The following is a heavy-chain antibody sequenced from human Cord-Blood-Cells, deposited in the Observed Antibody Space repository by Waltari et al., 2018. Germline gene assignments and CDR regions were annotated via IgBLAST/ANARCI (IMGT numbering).Heavy chain of an antibody. CDR2: IIPNLGTA. Sequence: QVQLVQSGAEVKKPGSSVKVPCKASGGTFSSYAISWVRQAPGQGLEWMGAIIPNLGTANYAQKFQGRVTITADESTSTAYMELSSLRSEDTAVYYCARGRDYYDSSGYYPFDYWGQGTLVTVSS. V-gene: IGHV1-69*01. J-gene: IGHJ4*02. CDR3: ARGRDYYDSSGYYPFDY. D-gene: IGHD3-22*01. CDR1: GGTFSSYA.